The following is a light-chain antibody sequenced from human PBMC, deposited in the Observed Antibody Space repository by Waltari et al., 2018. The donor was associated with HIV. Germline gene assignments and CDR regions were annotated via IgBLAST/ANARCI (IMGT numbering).Light chain of an antibody. Sequence: QSVLTQPPSASGTPGQRVTIPCSGSISNLGSNTVNWYQQLPGTAPKLLIYTPNQRPSGVPDRFSGSKSGASASLAISGLQSDDEADYYCATWDDSLNGPVFGGGTKLTVL. V-gene: IGLV1-44*01. J-gene: IGLJ3*02. CDR1: ISNLGSNT. CDR3: ATWDDSLNGPV. CDR2: TPN.